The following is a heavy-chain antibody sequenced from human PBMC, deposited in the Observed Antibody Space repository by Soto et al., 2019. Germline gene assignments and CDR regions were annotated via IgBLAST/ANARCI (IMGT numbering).Heavy chain of an antibody. J-gene: IGHJ4*02. CDR1: GGTFSSYT. D-gene: IGHD1-26*01. CDR2: IIPILGIA. V-gene: IGHV1-69*02. CDR3: ARVIVGAEEFMFDY. Sequence: GASVKVSCKASGGTFSSYTISWVRQAPGQGLEWMGRIIPILGIANYAQKFQGRVTITADKSTSTAYMELSSLRSEDTAVYYCARVIVGAEEFMFDYWGQGTLVTVSS.